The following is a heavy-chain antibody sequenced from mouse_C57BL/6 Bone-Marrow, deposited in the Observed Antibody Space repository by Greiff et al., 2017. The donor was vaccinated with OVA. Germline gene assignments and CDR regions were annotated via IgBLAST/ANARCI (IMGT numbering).Heavy chain of an antibody. CDR1: GFSLTSYG. Sequence: QVQLKESGPGLVQPSQSVSITCTVSGFSLTSYGVHWVRQSPGKGLEWLGVIWRGGSTDYNAEFISRLSISKDNYKSQVFFKMNSLQADDTAIYYCASSTGNVFAYWGQGTLVTVSA. CDR2: IWRGGST. D-gene: IGHD4-1*02. V-gene: IGHV2-2*01. J-gene: IGHJ3*01. CDR3: ASSTGNVFAY.